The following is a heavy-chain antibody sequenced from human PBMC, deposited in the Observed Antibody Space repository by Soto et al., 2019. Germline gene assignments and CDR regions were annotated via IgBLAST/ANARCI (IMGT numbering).Heavy chain of an antibody. CDR3: ARDSPDSSCWYPVDY. J-gene: IGHJ4*02. CDR2: ISSSSSTI. D-gene: IGHD6-13*01. V-gene: IGHV3-48*01. CDR1: GFTFSSYS. Sequence: EVQLVESGGGLVQPGGSLRLSCAASGFTFSSYSMNWVRQAPGKGLEWVSYISSSSSTIYYADSVKGRFTISRDNAKNSLYLQMNSLRAEDTAVYYCARDSPDSSCWYPVDYWGQGTLVTVSS.